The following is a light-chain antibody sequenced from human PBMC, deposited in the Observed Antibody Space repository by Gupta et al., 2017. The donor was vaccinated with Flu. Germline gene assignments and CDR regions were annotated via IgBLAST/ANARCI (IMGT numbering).Light chain of an antibody. J-gene: IGKJ2*01. V-gene: IGKV3-11*01. CDR3: QHRSGLPMYT. CDR2: DAS. Sequence: ELVLTQSPATLSLSPGDRAILSCRASQSVNIYLAWYQQKPGQPPRLLMFDASKRAAGIPDRFSGSGSGTDFTLTISTLEPEDFAVYYCQHRSGLPMYTFGQGTKLE. CDR1: QSVNIY.